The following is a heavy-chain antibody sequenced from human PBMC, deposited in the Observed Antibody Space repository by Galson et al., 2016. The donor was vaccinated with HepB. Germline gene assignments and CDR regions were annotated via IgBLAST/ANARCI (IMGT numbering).Heavy chain of an antibody. J-gene: IGHJ2*01. CDR1: GFTFSSFW. CDR2: INSGGSYA. CDR3: VRDFRVADF. D-gene: IGHD3-10*01. Sequence: SLRLSCAASGFTFSSFWMHWVRQAPGKGLVWVSRINSGGSYANYADSVKGRFTISRDNAKNTVYLQMNSLRAEDTAVYYCVRDFRVADFWGRGTLVTVSS. V-gene: IGHV3-74*01.